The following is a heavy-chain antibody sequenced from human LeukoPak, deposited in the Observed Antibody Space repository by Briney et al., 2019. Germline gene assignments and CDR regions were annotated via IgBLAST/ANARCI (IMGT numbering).Heavy chain of an antibody. J-gene: IGHJ4*02. V-gene: IGHV3-30*18. CDR2: ISYDGSNK. Sequence: GGSLRLSCAASGFTFSSYGMHWVRQAPGKGLEWVAVISYDGSNKYYADSVKGRFTISRDNSKNTLYLQMNSLRAENTAVYYCAKDVYYYDSSFFDYWGQGTLVTVSS. D-gene: IGHD3-22*01. CDR1: GFTFSSYG. CDR3: AKDVYYYDSSFFDY.